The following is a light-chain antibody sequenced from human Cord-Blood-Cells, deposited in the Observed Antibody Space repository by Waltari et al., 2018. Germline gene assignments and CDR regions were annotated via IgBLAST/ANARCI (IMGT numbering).Light chain of an antibody. J-gene: IGLJ2*01. V-gene: IGLV1-40*01. Sequence: QSVLTQPPSVSGAPGQRVTISCTGSSSNIGAGYDLHWYQQLPGTAPKLLIYGNSNRPSGVPDRFSGSKSGTSASLAITGLQAEDEADDYCQSYDSSLSGSVFGGGTKLTVL. CDR2: GNS. CDR3: QSYDSSLSGSV. CDR1: SSNIGAGYD.